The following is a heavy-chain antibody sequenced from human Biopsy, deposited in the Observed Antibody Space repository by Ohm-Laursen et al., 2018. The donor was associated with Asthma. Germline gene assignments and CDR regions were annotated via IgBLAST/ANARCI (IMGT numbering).Heavy chain of an antibody. CDR2: INSVFGTT. CDR3: ARKAGSCISRTCYSLDF. J-gene: IGHJ4*02. V-gene: IGHV1-69*13. D-gene: IGHD2-2*01. CDR1: GGTFNTYV. Sequence: GASVKVSCKSLGGTFNTYVIGWARQPPGQGLGWMGGINSVFGTTTYPQKFQDRVTITADDSTSTVYMELSSLRSEDTAVYYCARKAGSCISRTCYSLDFWGQGTLVTVSS.